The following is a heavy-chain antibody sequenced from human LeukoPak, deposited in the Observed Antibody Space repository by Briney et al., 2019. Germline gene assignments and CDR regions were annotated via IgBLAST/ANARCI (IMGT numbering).Heavy chain of an antibody. V-gene: IGHV3-48*03. CDR2: ISSSGSTI. Sequence: PGGSLRLSCAASGFTFSSYEMNWVCQAPGKGLEWVSYISSSGSTIYYADSVKGRFTISRDNAKNSLYLQMNSLRAEDTAVYYCASSQVRGVTDWGQGTLVTVSS. D-gene: IGHD3-10*01. CDR3: ASSQVRGVTD. CDR1: GFTFSSYE. J-gene: IGHJ4*02.